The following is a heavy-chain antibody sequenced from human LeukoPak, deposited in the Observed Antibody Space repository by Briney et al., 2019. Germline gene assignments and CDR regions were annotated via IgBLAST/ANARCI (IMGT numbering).Heavy chain of an antibody. Sequence: GGSLRLSCAASGFTVSSNYVSWVRQAPGKGLEWVSVISGNGGSTYYADSVKGRFTISRDNSKNTLYLQMNSLRAEDTAVYYCAKDARRSGSGWSYFDYWGQGTLVTVSS. V-gene: IGHV3-23*01. CDR1: GFTVSSNY. D-gene: IGHD6-19*01. J-gene: IGHJ4*02. CDR3: AKDARRSGSGWSYFDY. CDR2: ISGNGGST.